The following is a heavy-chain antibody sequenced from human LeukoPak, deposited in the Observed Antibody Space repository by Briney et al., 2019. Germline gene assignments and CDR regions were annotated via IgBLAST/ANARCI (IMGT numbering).Heavy chain of an antibody. CDR1: GFTFSSYW. CDR3: ARDPLGYCSSTSCHRSAFDI. CDR2: IKQDVSEK. D-gene: IGHD2-2*01. J-gene: IGHJ3*02. V-gene: IGHV3-7*01. Sequence: GGSLRLSCAASGFTFSSYWMSWVRQAPGKGPEGVANIKQDVSEKYYVDSLKGRCTISRANAKNSLYLQMNSLRAEDTAVYYCARDPLGYCSSTSCHRSAFDIWGQGTMVTVSS.